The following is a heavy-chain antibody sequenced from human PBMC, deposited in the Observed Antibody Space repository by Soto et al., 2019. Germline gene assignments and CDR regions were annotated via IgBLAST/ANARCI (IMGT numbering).Heavy chain of an antibody. V-gene: IGHV3-53*04. D-gene: IGHD3-10*01. J-gene: IGHJ6*02. CDR2: LHSGGDT. CDR1: GIPVSSNS. CDR3: ARDGPYYYASRMDV. Sequence: EVQLVESGGGLVQPGGSLRLSCAASGIPVSSNSMTWVRQAPGKGLEWVSVLHSGGDTYYANSVKGRFTISRHDSTNTLFLQMNSLTPEDTVVYYCARDGPYYYASRMDVWGQGTTVTVSS.